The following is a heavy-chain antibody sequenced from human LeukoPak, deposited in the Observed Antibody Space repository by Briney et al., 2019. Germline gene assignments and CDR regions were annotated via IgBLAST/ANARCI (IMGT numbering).Heavy chain of an antibody. CDR3: ARWAVAELGLDY. CDR1: GGSVSSGSYY. J-gene: IGHJ4*02. D-gene: IGHD6-19*01. Sequence: SETLFLTRTVSGGSVSSGSYYWSWVRQPPGKGLEWITYIHYSGDTNYNPALKSRVTISVDTSKNQFSLKLRSVTAADTAVYYCARWAVAELGLDYWGQGTLVTVSS. CDR2: IHYSGDT. V-gene: IGHV4-61*01.